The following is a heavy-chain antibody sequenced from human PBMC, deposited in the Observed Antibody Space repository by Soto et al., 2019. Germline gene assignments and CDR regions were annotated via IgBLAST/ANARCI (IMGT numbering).Heavy chain of an antibody. D-gene: IGHD2-2*01. CDR3: ARDRGPFSGCSSTSCYALRRDKPLPEYYFDY. CDR1: GCTFSGYA. J-gene: IGHJ4*02. Sequence: SVKVSFKASGCTFSGYAIRLVRQAPGQGLEWMGGIMPIFGTANYAQKFQGRVTITADKSTSTAYMELSSLRSEDTAVYYCARDRGPFSGCSSTSCYALRRDKPLPEYYFDYWGQGTLVTVSP. V-gene: IGHV1-69*06. CDR2: IMPIFGTA.